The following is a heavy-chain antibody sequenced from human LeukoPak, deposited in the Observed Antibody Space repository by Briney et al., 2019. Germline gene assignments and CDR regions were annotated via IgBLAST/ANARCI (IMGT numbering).Heavy chain of an antibody. CDR2: INPSGGST. D-gene: IGHD3-16*01. Sequence: ASVKVSCKAFGYTFTSYSMHWVRQAPGQGLEWMGIINPSGGSTSLAQKFQARVTMTRDMSTSTVYMELSSLRSEDTAVYYCARRYLYYFDYWGQGTLVTVSS. CDR1: GYTFTSYS. V-gene: IGHV1-46*01. J-gene: IGHJ4*02. CDR3: ARRYLYYFDY.